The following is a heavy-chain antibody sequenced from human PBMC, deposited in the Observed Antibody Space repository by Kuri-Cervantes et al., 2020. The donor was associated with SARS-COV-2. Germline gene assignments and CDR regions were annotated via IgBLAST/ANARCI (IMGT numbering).Heavy chain of an antibody. V-gene: IGHV3-23*01. CDR3: AVPSSSAFYY. CDR2: IRGSGGST. CDR1: GFTFSSYA. D-gene: IGHD6-6*01. Sequence: ESLKISCAASGFTFSSYAMSWVRQAPGKGLEWVSAIRGSGGSTYYADSVKGRFTIPRDNSKNTLYLQMNSLRAEDTAVYYCAVPSSSAFYYWGQGTLVTVSS. J-gene: IGHJ4*02.